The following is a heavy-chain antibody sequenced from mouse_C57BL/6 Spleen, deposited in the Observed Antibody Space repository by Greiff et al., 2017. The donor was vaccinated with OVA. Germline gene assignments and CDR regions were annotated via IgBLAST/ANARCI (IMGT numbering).Heavy chain of an antibody. V-gene: IGHV6-6*01. D-gene: IGHD1-1*01. CDR2: IRNKANNHAT. CDR3: TRKGYYYGSSYGWFAY. CDR1: GFTFSDAW. J-gene: IGHJ3*01. Sequence: DVQLVESGGGLVQPGGSMKLSCAASGFTFSDAWMDWVRQSPEKGLEWVAEIRNKANNHATYYAESVKGRFTISRDDSKSSVYLQMNSLRAEDTGIYYCTRKGYYYGSSYGWFAYWGQGTLVTVSA.